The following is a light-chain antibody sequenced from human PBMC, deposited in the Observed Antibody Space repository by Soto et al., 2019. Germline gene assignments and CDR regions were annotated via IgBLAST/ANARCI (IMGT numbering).Light chain of an antibody. Sequence: QLVLTQPPSVSGAPGQRVTISCTGSSSNIGAGYDVHWYQQLPGTAPKLLIYNNNQRPSGVPDRFSGSKSGTSVSLAISGLRPEDEADYYCAAWDDSLSRWVFGGGTKLTVL. CDR1: SSNIGAGYD. J-gene: IGLJ3*02. V-gene: IGLV1-40*01. CDR2: NNN. CDR3: AAWDDSLSRWV.